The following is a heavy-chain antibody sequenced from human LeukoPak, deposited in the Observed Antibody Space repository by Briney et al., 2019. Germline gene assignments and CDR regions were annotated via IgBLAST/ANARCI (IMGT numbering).Heavy chain of an antibody. J-gene: IGHJ4*02. CDR2: ISSSSSYI. CDR1: GFTFSSYS. Sequence: PGGSLRLSCAASGFTFSSYSMNWVRQAPGKGLEWVSSISSSSSYIYYADSVKGRFTISRDNAKNSLYLQMNSLRAEDTAVYYCAREDYYYDSSGYYYASGSFFDYWGQGTLVTVSS. V-gene: IGHV3-21*01. D-gene: IGHD3-22*01. CDR3: AREDYYYDSSGYYYASGSFFDY.